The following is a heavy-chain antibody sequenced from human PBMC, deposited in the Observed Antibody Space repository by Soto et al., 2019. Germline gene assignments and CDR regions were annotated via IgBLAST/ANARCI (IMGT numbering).Heavy chain of an antibody. CDR2: ISRSGDRT. J-gene: IGHJ4*02. Sequence: EVQLVESGEGLVQPGGSLRLSCAASGFTFSSYNIHWIRQAPGKGLEFVSAISRSGDRTYYADSVKGRFTITRDNSKNTVGRQMGSLRAEDMAVYYCARARCSSGQCYYFDYWGRGALVSVSS. CDR3: ARARCSSGQCYYFDY. D-gene: IGHD2-15*01. CDR1: GFTFSSYN. V-gene: IGHV3-64*02.